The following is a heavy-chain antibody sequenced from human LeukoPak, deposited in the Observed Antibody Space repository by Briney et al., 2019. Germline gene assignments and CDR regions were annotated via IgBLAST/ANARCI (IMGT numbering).Heavy chain of an antibody. CDR2: VSDSGGST. D-gene: IGHD3-16*02. CDR3: AKGEKTRPFGGVIDY. J-gene: IGHJ4*02. CDR1: GFTFADYA. Sequence: GGSLRLSCAASGFTFADYAMTWVRQAPGKGLEWVSAVSDSGGSTYYADSVKGRFTISRDNSKNTLYLQMSSLRAEDTAVYYCAKGEKTRPFGGVIDYWGQGTLVTVSS. V-gene: IGHV3-23*01.